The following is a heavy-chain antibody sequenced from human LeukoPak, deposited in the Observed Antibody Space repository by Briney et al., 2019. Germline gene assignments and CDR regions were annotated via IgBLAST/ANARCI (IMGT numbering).Heavy chain of an antibody. V-gene: IGHV4-34*01. J-gene: IGHJ4*02. CDR2: INNSGST. CDR3: ARGRYGPRLGN. CDR1: SASFSDSY. D-gene: IGHD3-16*01. Sequence: SETLSLTCAVYSASFSDSYWSWIRQSPEKWLEWIGEINNSGSTSYNPSLNSRVIMSVDRSKNQFSLRLTSVTAADTAVYYCARGRYGPRLGNWGQGTLVTVSS.